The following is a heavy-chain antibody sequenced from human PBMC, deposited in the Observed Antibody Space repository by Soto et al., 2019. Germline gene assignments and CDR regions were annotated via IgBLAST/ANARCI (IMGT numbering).Heavy chain of an antibody. CDR1: GGSISSGGYS. Sequence: SETLSLTCAVSGGSISSGGYSWSWMRQPPGKGLEWIGYIYHSGSTYYNPSLKSRVTISVDRSKNQFSLKLSSVTAADTAVYYCARGSAMTTGRMDVWGQGTTVTVSS. CDR3: ARGSAMTTGRMDV. J-gene: IGHJ6*02. D-gene: IGHD4-17*01. V-gene: IGHV4-30-2*01. CDR2: IYHSGST.